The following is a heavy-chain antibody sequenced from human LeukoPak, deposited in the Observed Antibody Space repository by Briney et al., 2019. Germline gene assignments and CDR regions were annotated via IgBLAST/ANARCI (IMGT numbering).Heavy chain of an antibody. V-gene: IGHV6-1*01. J-gene: IGHJ3*02. D-gene: IGHD6-13*01. CDR3: ARWVGLISAAGTHDYFDI. CDR2: TYYRSKWYN. Sequence: SQTLSLTCAISGDSVSSNSAAWNWIRQSPSRGLEWLGRTYYRSKWYNDYVVSVKSRITINPDTSKNQFSLQLNSVTPEDTAVYYCARWVGLISAAGTHDYFDIWGQGTMVTVSS. CDR1: GDSVSSNSAA.